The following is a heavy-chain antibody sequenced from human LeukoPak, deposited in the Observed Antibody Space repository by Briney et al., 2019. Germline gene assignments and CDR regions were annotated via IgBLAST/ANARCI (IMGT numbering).Heavy chain of an antibody. Sequence: SQTLSLTCTVSGNSISSGDNYWSWIRQPAGKGLEWIGRIYTSGSTNYNPSLKSRVTISVDTSKNQFSLKLSSVTAADTAVYYCARHRRGYYGSGSYLSWFDPWGQGTLVTVSS. CDR3: ARHRRGYYGSGSYLSWFDP. D-gene: IGHD3-10*01. J-gene: IGHJ5*02. CDR1: GNSISSGDNY. V-gene: IGHV4-61*02. CDR2: IYTSGST.